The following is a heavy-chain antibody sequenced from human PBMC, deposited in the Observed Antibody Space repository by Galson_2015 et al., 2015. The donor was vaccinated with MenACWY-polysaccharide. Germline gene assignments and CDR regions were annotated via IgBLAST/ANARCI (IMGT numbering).Heavy chain of an antibody. CDR1: GGSINSYF. CDR3: ARGRWRSSSVFDY. CDR2: IYYSGST. D-gene: IGHD6-6*01. J-gene: IGHJ4*02. V-gene: IGHV4-59*01. Sequence: ETLSLTCTVSGGSINSYFWRWIRQPPGKGLEWIGYIYYSGSTNYNPSLKSRLTTSIDMSKNQFSLELSSVTAADTAVYYCARGRWRSSSVFDYWGQGALVTVSS.